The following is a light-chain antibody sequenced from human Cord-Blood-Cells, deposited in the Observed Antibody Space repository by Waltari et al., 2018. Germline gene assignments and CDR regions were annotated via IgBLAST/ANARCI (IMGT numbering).Light chain of an antibody. CDR1: SSDVGSYNP. Sequence: QSALTQPASVSGSPGPSITISCTGTSSDVGSYNPVSWYQQHPGKAPKLMIYEVSKRPSGVSNRFSGSKSGNTASLTISGLQAEDEADYYCCSYAGSSTYVFGTGTKVTVL. CDR3: CSYAGSSTYV. CDR2: EVS. J-gene: IGLJ1*01. V-gene: IGLV2-23*02.